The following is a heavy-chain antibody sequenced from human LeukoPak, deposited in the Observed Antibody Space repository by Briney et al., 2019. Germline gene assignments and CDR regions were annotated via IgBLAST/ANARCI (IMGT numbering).Heavy chain of an antibody. D-gene: IGHD3-10*01. CDR3: AKNSPPSLWFGELFVDY. CDR1: GFTFSSYA. V-gene: IGHV3-23*01. J-gene: IGHJ4*02. Sequence: GGSLRLSCAASGFTFSSYAMSWVRQAPGKGMEWVSAISGSGGSTYYADSVKGRFTISRDNSKNTLYLQMNSLRAEDTAVYYCAKNSPPSLWFGELFVDYWGQGTLVTVSS. CDR2: ISGSGGST.